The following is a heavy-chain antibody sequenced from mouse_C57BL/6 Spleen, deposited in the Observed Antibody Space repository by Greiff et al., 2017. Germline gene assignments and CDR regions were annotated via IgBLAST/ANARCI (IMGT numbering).Heavy chain of an antibody. CDR1: GYTFTSYW. Sequence: QVQLQQPGAELVKPGASVKLSCKASGYTFTSYWMHWVKQRPGQGLEWIGMIHPNSGSTNYNERFKSKATLTVDKSSSTAYMQLSSLTSEDSAVYYCARSGDYHYYAMDYWGQGTSVTVSS. J-gene: IGHJ4*01. V-gene: IGHV1-64*01. CDR3: ARSGDYHYYAMDY. CDR2: IHPNSGST. D-gene: IGHD2-4*01.